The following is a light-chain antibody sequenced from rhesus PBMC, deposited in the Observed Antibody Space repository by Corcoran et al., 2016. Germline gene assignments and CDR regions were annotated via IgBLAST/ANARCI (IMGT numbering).Light chain of an antibody. Sequence: QVILTQSPATLSLSPGERATLSCRASQSVSSYLAWYQQKPGQAPRLLIYGASSRATGIPDSFSGSGSGTDFTLTISSVEPEDVGVYHCYQHSSGYSFGQGTKVEIK. J-gene: IGKJ2*01. CDR3: YQHSSGYS. V-gene: IGKV3-10*01. CDR2: GAS. CDR1: QSVSSY.